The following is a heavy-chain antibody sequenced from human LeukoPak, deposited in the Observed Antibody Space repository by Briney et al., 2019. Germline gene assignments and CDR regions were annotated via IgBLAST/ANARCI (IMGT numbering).Heavy chain of an antibody. CDR3: ATKSSHDAFDM. D-gene: IGHD2-8*01. CDR1: GFTFSTWT. CDR2: IGSGGTT. J-gene: IGHJ3*02. Sequence: GGSLRLSCAASGFTFSTWTLSWVRQAPGKGLDWVSTIGSGGTTYYGDSVKGRFTISRDNSKNTVYLQMNSLRAEDTAVFYCATKSSHDAFDMWGQGTMVTVSS. V-gene: IGHV3-23*01.